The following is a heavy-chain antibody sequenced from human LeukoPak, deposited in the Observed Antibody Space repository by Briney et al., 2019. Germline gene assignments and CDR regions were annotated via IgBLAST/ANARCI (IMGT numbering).Heavy chain of an antibody. D-gene: IGHD5-12*01. J-gene: IGHJ3*02. CDR2: INHSGST. V-gene: IGHV4-34*01. CDR3: ARVAIEGRVRHNAFDI. CDR1: GGSFSGYY. Sequence: SETLSLTCAVYGGSFSGYYWSWIRQPPGKGLEWIGEINHSGSTNYNPSLKSRVTISVDTSKNQFSLKLSSVTAADTAVYYCARVAIEGRVRHNAFDIWGQGTMVTVSS.